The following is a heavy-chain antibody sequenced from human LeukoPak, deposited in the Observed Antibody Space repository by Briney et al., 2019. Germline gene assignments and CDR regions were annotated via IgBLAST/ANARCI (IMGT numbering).Heavy chain of an antibody. D-gene: IGHD2/OR15-2a*01. CDR3: ARHRQSTNWFDP. CDR2: ISYDGSNK. CDR1: GFTFSSYA. V-gene: IGHV3-30*04. Sequence: GGSLRLSCAASGFTFSSYAMHWVRQAPGKGLEWVAVISYDGSNKYYADSVKGRFTISRDNSKNTLYLQMNSLRAEDTAVYYCARHRQSTNWFDPWAQGTLVTVSS. J-gene: IGHJ5*02.